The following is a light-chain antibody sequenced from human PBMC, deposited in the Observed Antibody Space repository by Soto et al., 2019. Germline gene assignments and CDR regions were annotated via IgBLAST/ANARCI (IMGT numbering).Light chain of an antibody. CDR3: MQALQTPTT. CDR1: QSLLHSNGYNY. Sequence: DIVMTQSPPSLPVTPGEPASISCRSSQSLLHSNGYNYFDWYLQKPGQSPQLLIYLGSNRASGVPDRFSGRGSGTDFTLKISRVEAEDVGVYYCMQALQTPTTFGQRTRLEIK. J-gene: IGKJ5*01. CDR2: LGS. V-gene: IGKV2-28*01.